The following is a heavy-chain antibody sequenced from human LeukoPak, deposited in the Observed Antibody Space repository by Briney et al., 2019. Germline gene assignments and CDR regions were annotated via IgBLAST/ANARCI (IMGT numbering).Heavy chain of an antibody. CDR3: ARSWIQLWFSNWFDP. V-gene: IGHV1-18*01. D-gene: IGHD5-18*01. CDR1: GYTFTSYG. Sequence: ASVKVSRKASGYTFTSYGISWVRQAPGQGLEWMGWISAYNGNTNYAQKLQGRVTMTTDTSTSTAYMELRSLRSDDTAVYYCARSWIQLWFSNWFDPWGQGTLVTVSS. J-gene: IGHJ5*02. CDR2: ISAYNGNT.